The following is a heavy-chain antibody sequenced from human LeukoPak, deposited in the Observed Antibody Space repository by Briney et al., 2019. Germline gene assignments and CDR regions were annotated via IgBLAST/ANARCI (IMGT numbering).Heavy chain of an antibody. V-gene: IGHV1-69*13. D-gene: IGHD5-18*01. Sequence: SVKVSCKASGGTFSSYAISWVRQAPGQGLEWMGGIIPIFGTANYAQNFQGRVTITADESTSTAYMELSSLRSEDTAVYYCARDPRADTAMAFDYWGQGTLVTVSS. J-gene: IGHJ4*02. CDR3: ARDPRADTAMAFDY. CDR2: IIPIFGTA. CDR1: GGTFSSYA.